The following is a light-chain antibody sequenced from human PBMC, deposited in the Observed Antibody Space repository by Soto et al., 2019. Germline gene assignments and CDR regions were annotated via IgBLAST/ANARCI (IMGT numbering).Light chain of an antibody. CDR2: GAS. V-gene: IGKV3-15*01. CDR1: QSVSSN. Sequence: IVLTQSPATLSLSPGERATLSCRASQSVSSNLAWYQQKPGQAPRLLIYGASTRATGIPARFSGSGSGTEFTLTISSLQSEDFAVYYCQQYNNWPPITFGQGTRREIK. J-gene: IGKJ5*01. CDR3: QQYNNWPPIT.